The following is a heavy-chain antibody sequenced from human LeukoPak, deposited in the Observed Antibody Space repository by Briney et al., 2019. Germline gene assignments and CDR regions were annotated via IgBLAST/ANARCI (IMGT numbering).Heavy chain of an antibody. J-gene: IGHJ6*03. CDR1: GGSISRSSYC. Sequence: PSETLSLTCTVAGGSISRSSYCWGWIRQPPGKGLEWFGRIYYSGSPYYHPSLKSRVNISVDTSKNQFSLKLSSVTAADTAVYYCARRKGAYSYYYYYMDVWGKGTPVTVSS. CDR2: IYYSGSP. V-gene: IGHV4-39*01. D-gene: IGHD4/OR15-4a*01. CDR3: ARRKGAYSYYYYYMDV.